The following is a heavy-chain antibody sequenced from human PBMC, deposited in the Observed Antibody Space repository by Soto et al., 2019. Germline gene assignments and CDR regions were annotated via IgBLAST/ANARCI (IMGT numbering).Heavy chain of an antibody. Sequence: QLHLVQSGAVVKKPGASVTVSCSASGYPVTAYYMHWVRQAPGRGLEWMGGINPATGAAKDTQTFRARVNIARAQSTRTGFMELGGLTSEDTAVFYCARGGGVGVAGSAAFDMWGQGTLVTVSS. D-gene: IGHD3-3*01. V-gene: IGHV1-2*02. CDR3: ARGGGVGVAGSAAFDM. CDR2: INPATGAA. CDR1: GYPVTAYY. J-gene: IGHJ3*02.